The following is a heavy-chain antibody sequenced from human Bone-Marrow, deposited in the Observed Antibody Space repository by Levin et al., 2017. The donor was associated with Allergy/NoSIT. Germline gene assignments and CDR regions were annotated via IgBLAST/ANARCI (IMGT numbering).Heavy chain of an antibody. Sequence: SETLSLTCSVSGGSISSSDYYWGWIRQPPGKGLEWIGSISYSGNTYYNPSLQSRVTISIDTSNHQFSLRLSSVTAADTAVYYCARSPGIVVMTPFLYYFDYWGQGTLVSVSS. D-gene: IGHD2-21*02. CDR3: ARSPGIVVMTPFLYYFDY. V-gene: IGHV4-39*07. J-gene: IGHJ4*02. CDR2: ISYSGNT. CDR1: GGSISSSDYY.